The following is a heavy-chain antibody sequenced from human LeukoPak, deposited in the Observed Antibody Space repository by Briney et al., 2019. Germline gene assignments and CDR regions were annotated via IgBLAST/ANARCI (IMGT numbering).Heavy chain of an antibody. J-gene: IGHJ4*02. D-gene: IGHD6-13*01. CDR2: IWYDGSNK. V-gene: IGHV3-33*01. CDR1: GFTFSSYG. CDR3: ARKQQLVQYVIDY. Sequence: GGSLRLSCAASGFTFSSYGMHWVRQAPGQGLEWVAVIWYDGSNKYYADSVKGRFTISRDNSKNTLYLQMNSLRAEDTAVYYCARKQQLVQYVIDYWGRGTLVTVSS.